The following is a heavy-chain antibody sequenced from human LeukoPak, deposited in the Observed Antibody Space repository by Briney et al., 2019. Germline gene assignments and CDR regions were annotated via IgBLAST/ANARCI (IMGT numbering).Heavy chain of an antibody. J-gene: IGHJ4*02. CDR3: ARARSDYGDYVWVDY. V-gene: IGHV1-69*13. CDR2: IIPIFGTA. Sequence: SVKVSCKASGGTFSSYAISWVRQAPGQGLEWMGGIIPIFGTANYAQKFQGRVTITADESTSTAYMELSSLRSEDTAVYYRARARSDYGDYVWVDYWGQGTLVTVSS. D-gene: IGHD4-17*01. CDR1: GGTFSSYA.